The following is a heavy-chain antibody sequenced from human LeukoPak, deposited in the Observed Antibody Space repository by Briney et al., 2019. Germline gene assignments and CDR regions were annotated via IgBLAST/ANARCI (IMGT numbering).Heavy chain of an antibody. D-gene: IGHD3-9*01. V-gene: IGHV1-18*01. CDR1: GYTFTSYG. J-gene: IGHJ6*03. CDR2: ISAYNGNT. CDR3: ARRAVDDYYYYMDV. Sequence: ASVKVSCKASGYTFTSYGISWVRQAPGQGLEWMGWISAYNGNTNYAQKLQGRVTTTTDTSTSTAYMELRSLRSDDTAVYYCARRAVDDYYYYMDVWGKGTTVTISS.